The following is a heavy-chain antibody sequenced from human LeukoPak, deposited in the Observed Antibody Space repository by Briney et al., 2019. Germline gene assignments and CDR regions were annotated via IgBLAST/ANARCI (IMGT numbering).Heavy chain of an antibody. Sequence: GVSLRLSCAASGFAFSSHALSRVRQAPGKGLEWVSSLSGSGYNTYYADSVKGRFTISRDNSKNTVYLQMNSLRAEDTAVYYCAKDPYGTRYFDYWGQGTLVTVSS. V-gene: IGHV3-23*01. CDR1: GFAFSSHA. D-gene: IGHD2-2*01. CDR2: LSGSGYNT. CDR3: AKDPYGTRYFDY. J-gene: IGHJ4*02.